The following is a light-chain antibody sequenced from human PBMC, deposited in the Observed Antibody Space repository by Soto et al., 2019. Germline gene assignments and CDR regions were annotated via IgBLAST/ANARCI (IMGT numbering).Light chain of an antibody. CDR1: SSNVGSYNF. CDR3: CSYAGNNTLV. J-gene: IGLJ3*02. CDR2: EVS. V-gene: IGLV2-23*02. Sequence: QSALTQPASVSGSPGQSITISCTGTSSNVGSYNFVSWYRQYAGKAPELIIYEVSQRPSTFFNRFSGSKSGNTASLTVSGLQSDDEADYYCCSYAGNNTLVFGGGTKVTVL.